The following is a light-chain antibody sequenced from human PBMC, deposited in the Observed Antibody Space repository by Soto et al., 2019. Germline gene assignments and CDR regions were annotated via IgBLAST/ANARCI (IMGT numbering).Light chain of an antibody. CDR2: DAS. Sequence: EIVLTQSPATLSLSPGERATLSCRASQSVGSYLAWYQQKPGQAPRLLIFDASNRATGIPARFSGSGSGTDFTLTIRSLEPEDFAVYYCQQRSNWPLGTFGQGTKVEIK. CDR1: QSVGSY. V-gene: IGKV3-11*01. J-gene: IGKJ1*01. CDR3: QQRSNWPLGT.